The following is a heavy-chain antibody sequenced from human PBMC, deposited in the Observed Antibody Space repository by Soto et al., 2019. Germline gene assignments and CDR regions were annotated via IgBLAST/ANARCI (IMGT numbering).Heavy chain of an antibody. V-gene: IGHV1-3*01. CDR2: VNGGNGNT. D-gene: IGHD6-13*01. CDR3: AREYSSSTPLLDY. CDR1: GYTFTDYA. Sequence: VQLLESGGGLVQPGASVKVSCKPSGYTFTDYAMHWVRQAPGQRLEWMAWVNGGNGNTKYSQKFQGRVTITRDTSASTAYMELSSLRSEDTAMYYCAREYSSSTPLLDYWGQGTLVTVSS. J-gene: IGHJ4*02.